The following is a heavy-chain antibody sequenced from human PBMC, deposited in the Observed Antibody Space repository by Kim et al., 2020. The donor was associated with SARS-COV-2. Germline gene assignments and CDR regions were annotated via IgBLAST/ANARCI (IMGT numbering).Heavy chain of an antibody. CDR2: IYYSGST. V-gene: IGHV4-59*13. J-gene: IGHJ5*02. CDR3: ARGLGGSGSYYRWFDP. Sequence: SETLSLTCTVSGGSISSYYWSWIRQPPGKGLEWIGYIYYSGSTNYNPSLKSRVTISVDTSKNQFSLKLSSVTAADTAVYYCARGLGGSGSYYRWFDPWGQGTLVTVSS. D-gene: IGHD1-26*01. CDR1: GGSISSYY.